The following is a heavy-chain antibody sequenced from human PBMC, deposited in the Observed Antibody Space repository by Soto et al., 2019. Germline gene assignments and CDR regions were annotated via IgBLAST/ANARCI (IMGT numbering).Heavy chain of an antibody. D-gene: IGHD3-16*01. V-gene: IGHV1-69*06. Sequence: QVQLVQSGAEVKKPGSSVKVSCKASGGTFSSYAISWVRQAPGQGLEWMGGIIPIFGTANYAQKFQGRVTITADKSTSTAYMELSSLSSVDTPVYYCARGRSEITSGGVDYWGQGTLVTVSS. CDR2: IIPIFGTA. CDR1: GGTFSSYA. J-gene: IGHJ4*02. CDR3: ARGRSEITSGGVDY.